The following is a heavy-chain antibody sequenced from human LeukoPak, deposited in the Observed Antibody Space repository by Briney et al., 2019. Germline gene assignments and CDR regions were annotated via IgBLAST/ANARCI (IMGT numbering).Heavy chain of an antibody. J-gene: IGHJ5*02. CDR1: GDSVSSNSAA. Sequence: ASQTLSLTCAISGDSVSSNSAAWNWLRQSPSRGLEWLGRTYYRSKWYNDYAVSVKSRITINPDTSKNQFSLQLNSVTPEDTAVYYCARDRRSSGWYWFDPWGQGTLVTVSS. CDR3: ARDRRSSGWYWFDP. D-gene: IGHD6-19*01. CDR2: TYYRSKWYN. V-gene: IGHV6-1*01.